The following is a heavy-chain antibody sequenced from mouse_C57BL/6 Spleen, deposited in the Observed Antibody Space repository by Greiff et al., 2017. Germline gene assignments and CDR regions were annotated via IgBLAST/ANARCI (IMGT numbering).Heavy chain of an antibody. CDR1: GYTFTDYY. J-gene: IGHJ1*03. V-gene: IGHV1-76*01. D-gene: IGHD4-1*01. CDR3: AREGLLGRYFDV. Sequence: QVQLQQSGAELVRPGASVKLSCKASGYTFTDYYINWVKQRPGQGLEWIARIYPGSGNTYYNEKFKGKATLTAEKSSSTAYMQLSSLTSEDSAVYFCAREGLLGRYFDVWGTGTTVTVSS. CDR2: IYPGSGNT.